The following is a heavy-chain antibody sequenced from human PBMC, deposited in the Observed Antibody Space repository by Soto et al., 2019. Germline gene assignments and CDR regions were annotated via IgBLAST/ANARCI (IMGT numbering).Heavy chain of an antibody. CDR1: GYTLTELS. CDR2: FDPEDGET. J-gene: IGHJ5*02. CDR3: ATFRNYDFWSGYYAWFDP. V-gene: IGHV1-24*01. D-gene: IGHD3-3*01. Sequence: GASVKVSCEVSGYTLTELSMHCVRQAPGKGLEWMGGFDPEDGETIYAQKFQGRVTMTEDTSTDTAYMELSSLRSEDTAVYYCATFRNYDFWSGYYAWFDPWGQGTLVTVSS.